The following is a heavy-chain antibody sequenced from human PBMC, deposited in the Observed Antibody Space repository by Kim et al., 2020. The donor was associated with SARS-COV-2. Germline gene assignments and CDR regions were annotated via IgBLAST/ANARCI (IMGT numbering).Heavy chain of an antibody. J-gene: IGHJ4*02. CDR1: GYTFRSYS. V-gene: IGHV3-21*01. D-gene: IGHD1-7*01. CDR2: ISSSSYI. Sequence: GGSLRLSCAASGYTFRSYSMNWVRQAPGKGLEWVSSISSSSYIYYADSVKGRFTISRDNAKNSLYLQMNSLRAEDTAVYYCARDLIDLSAGTIDYWGQGTLVTVSS. CDR3: ARDLIDLSAGTIDY.